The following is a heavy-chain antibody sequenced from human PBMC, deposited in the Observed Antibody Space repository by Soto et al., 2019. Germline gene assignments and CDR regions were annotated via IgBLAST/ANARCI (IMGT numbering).Heavy chain of an antibody. CDR1: GYTFSDYF. J-gene: IGHJ6*02. Sequence: QVQLVQSGXXXXXXGASVKVSCKASGYTFSDYFIQWLRQAPGQGLEWVAWINPKTAATNYAKKFQDRITLTSDTSFSTAYLELTRLRPDDTAVYYCARIKWGLDYYSGMDVWGQGTAVTVSS. D-gene: IGHD1-26*01. V-gene: IGHV1-2*02. CDR2: INPKTAAT. CDR3: ARIKWGLDYYSGMDV.